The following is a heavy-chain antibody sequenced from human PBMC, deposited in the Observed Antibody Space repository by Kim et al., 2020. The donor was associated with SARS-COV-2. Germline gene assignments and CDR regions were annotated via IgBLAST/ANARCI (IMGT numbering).Heavy chain of an antibody. Sequence: GGSLRLSCAASGFTFSSYAMSWVRQAPGKGLEWVSAISGSGGSTYYADSVKGRFTISRDNSKNTLYLQMNSLRAEDTAVYYCAKDPGGRGVIIYVDYWGQGTLVTVSS. V-gene: IGHV3-23*01. J-gene: IGHJ4*02. CDR3: AKDPGGRGVIIYVDY. CDR2: ISGSGGST. CDR1: GFTFSSYA. D-gene: IGHD3-10*01.